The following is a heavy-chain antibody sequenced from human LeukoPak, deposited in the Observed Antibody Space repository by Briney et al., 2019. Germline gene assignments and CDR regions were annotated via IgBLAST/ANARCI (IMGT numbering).Heavy chain of an antibody. CDR3: ARFGGLDNYFDY. D-gene: IGHD2-15*01. J-gene: IGHJ4*02. V-gene: IGHV4-34*01. Sequence: PSETLSLTCAVYGGSFSGYYWSWIRQPPGKVLEWIGEINHSGSTNYNPSLKSRVTISVDTSKNQFSLKLSSVTAANTAVYYCARFGGLDNYFDYWGQGTLVTVSS. CDR1: GGSFSGYY. CDR2: INHSGST.